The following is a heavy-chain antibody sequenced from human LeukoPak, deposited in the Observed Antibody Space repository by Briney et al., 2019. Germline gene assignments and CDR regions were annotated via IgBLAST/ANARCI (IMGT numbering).Heavy chain of an antibody. CDR1: GGAFSGYY. Sequence: SETLSLTCAVYGGAFSGYYWSWIRQPPGKGLEWIGGINNSGSTNYNPSLKSRVTISVDTPKNQFSLKLSSVTAADTAVYYCARVGLSSGWYGDYWGQGTLVTVSS. J-gene: IGHJ4*02. D-gene: IGHD6-19*01. CDR2: INNSGST. CDR3: ARVGLSSGWYGDY. V-gene: IGHV4-34*01.